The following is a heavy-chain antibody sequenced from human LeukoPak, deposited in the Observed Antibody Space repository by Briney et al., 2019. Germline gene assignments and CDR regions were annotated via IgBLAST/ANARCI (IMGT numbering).Heavy chain of an antibody. CDR2: IKSKTGGGTT. V-gene: IGHV3-15*01. D-gene: IGHD1-26*01. J-gene: IGHJ4*02. CDR1: GFTFSSYG. Sequence: KPGGSLRLSCAASGFTFSSYGMHWVRQAPGKGLEWVGRIKSKTGGGTTDYAAPVKGRFTISRDDSKNTLYLQMNSLKTEDTAVYYCTTVYIRYSGSFDYWGQGTLVTVSS. CDR3: TTVYIRYSGSFDY.